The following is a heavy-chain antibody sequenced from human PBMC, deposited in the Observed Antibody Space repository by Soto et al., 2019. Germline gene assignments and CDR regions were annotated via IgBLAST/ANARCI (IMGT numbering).Heavy chain of an antibody. CDR1: GFTFSSDG. V-gene: IGHV3-33*01. CDR2: IWYDGSNK. J-gene: IGHJ4*02. CDR3: ARDSYGLDY. Sequence: QVQLVESGGGVVQPGRSLRLSCAASGFTFSSDGMHWVRQAPGKGLEWVAVIWYDGSNKYYADSVKGRFTISRDNSKNTLYLQMNSLRAEDMALYYCARDSYGLDYWGQGTLVTVSS. D-gene: IGHD3-16*01.